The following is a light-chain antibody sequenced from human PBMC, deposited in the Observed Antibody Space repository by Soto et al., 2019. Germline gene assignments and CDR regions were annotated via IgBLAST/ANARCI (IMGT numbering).Light chain of an antibody. CDR3: QHLNSSPIT. V-gene: IGKV3-20*01. J-gene: IGKJ5*01. CDR2: GAF. CDR1: QSVSSSY. Sequence: SLSPGERATLSCRASQSVSSSYLAWYQQKPGKAPNLLISGAFSWDTGIPYRFSGSGSGTDFTLTISSLQPEDFAAYYCQHLNSSPITFGQGTQLEIK.